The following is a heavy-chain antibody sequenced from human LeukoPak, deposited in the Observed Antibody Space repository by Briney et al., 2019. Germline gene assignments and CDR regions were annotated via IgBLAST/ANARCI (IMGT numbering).Heavy chain of an antibody. D-gene: IGHD6-13*01. CDR1: GGSISSYY. J-gene: IGHJ3*02. V-gene: IGHV4-59*12. Sequence: SETLSLTCTVSGGSISSYYWSWIRQPPGKGLEWIGYIYYSGSTNYNPSLKSRVTRSVDTSKNQFSLKLSSVTAADTAVYYCARVQGSKDAFDIWGQGTMVTVSS. CDR2: IYYSGST. CDR3: ARVQGSKDAFDI.